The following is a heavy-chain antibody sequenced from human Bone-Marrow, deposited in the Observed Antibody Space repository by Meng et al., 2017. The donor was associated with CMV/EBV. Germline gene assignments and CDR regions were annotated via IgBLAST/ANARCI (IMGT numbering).Heavy chain of an antibody. D-gene: IGHD6-19*01. CDR3: AKDWTGSGWYNY. CDR1: GFIFDNYA. V-gene: IGHV3-9*01. CDR2: ISWSSATL. Sequence: LSLTCAASGFIFDNYAVHWVRQRPGMGLEWVSGISWSSATLGYADSVKGRFTISRDNSKNTLYLQMNSLRAEDTAVYYCAKDWTGSGWYNYWGQGTLVTVSS. J-gene: IGHJ4*02.